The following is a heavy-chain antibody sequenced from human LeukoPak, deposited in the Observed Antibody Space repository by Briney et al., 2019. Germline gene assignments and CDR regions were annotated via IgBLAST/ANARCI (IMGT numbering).Heavy chain of an antibody. J-gene: IGHJ4*02. CDR2: INHSGST. CDR3: AKDRGKRGDYVFDY. CDR1: GGSFSGYY. D-gene: IGHD4-17*01. Sequence: PSETLSLTCAVYGGSFSGYYWSWIRQPPGKGLEWIGEINHSGSTNYNPSLKSRVTISVDTSKNQFSLKLSSVTAEDTAVYYCAKDRGKRGDYVFDYWGQGTLVTVSS. V-gene: IGHV4-34*01.